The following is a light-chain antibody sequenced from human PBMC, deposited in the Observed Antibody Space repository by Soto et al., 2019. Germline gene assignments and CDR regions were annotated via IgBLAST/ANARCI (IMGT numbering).Light chain of an antibody. CDR2: DAS. Sequence: EIQISQSPSTLTASVSERVTINFRASQSISSWLAWYQQKPGKAPKVLIYDASSLESGVPSRFSGSGSGTEFSLTISSLQPDDFATYYCQKYSSAPPTSAQRTEVDI. CDR1: QSISSW. CDR3: QKYSSAPPT. V-gene: IGKV1-5*01. J-gene: IGKJ1*01.